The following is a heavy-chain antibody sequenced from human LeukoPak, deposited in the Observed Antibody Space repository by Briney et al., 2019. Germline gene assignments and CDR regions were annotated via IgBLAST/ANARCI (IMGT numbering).Heavy chain of an antibody. CDR1: GYTFTSYD. J-gene: IGHJ3*02. D-gene: IGHD6-13*01. Sequence: ASVKVSCKASGYTFTSYDISWVRQAPGQGLEWMGWISAYNGNTNYAQKLQGRVTMTTDTSTSTAYMELRSLRSDDTAVYYCARDDGLAAAGLDAFDIWGQGTMVTVSS. CDR3: ARDDGLAAAGLDAFDI. V-gene: IGHV1-18*01. CDR2: ISAYNGNT.